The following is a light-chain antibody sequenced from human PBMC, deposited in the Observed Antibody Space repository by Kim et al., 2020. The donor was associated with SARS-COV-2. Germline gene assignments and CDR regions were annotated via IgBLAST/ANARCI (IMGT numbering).Light chain of an antibody. Sequence: VSQGQTARITCAGDKVGEGDVSWYQQRAGQSPVLVMYQDTNRPSGIPERFSGSTSGNTATLTISGTQALDEAAYYCQAWDSTTNWVFGGGTQLTVL. J-gene: IGLJ3*02. CDR3: QAWDSTTNWV. CDR2: QDT. V-gene: IGLV3-1*01. CDR1: KVGEGD.